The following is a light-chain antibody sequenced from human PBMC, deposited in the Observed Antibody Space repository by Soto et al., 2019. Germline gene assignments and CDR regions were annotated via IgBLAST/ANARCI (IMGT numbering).Light chain of an antibody. CDR2: LNSGGSH. V-gene: IGLV4-69*01. Sequence: QLVLTQSPSASASLGASVKLTCTLSRGHSSYAIAWHQQQPEKGPRFLMKLNSGGSHSKGDGIPDRFSGSSSGAERYLTISSLQSEDEADYYCQTWGTGIVVFGGGTKVTVL. CDR3: QTWGTGIVV. CDR1: RGHSSYA. J-gene: IGLJ3*02.